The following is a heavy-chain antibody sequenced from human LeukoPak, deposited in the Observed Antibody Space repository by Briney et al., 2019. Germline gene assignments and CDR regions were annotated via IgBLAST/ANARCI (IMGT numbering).Heavy chain of an antibody. J-gene: IGHJ4*02. CDR3: ARGPAFDY. CDR2: IFSSGST. Sequence: SGTLSLTCAVSGGSISSSNWWSWVRQPPGKRLEWIGYIFSSGSTKYNPSLKSQVTISLDTSKNQFSLKLSSVTAADTAVYYCARGPAFDYWGQGTLVTVSS. CDR1: GGSISSSNW. V-gene: IGHV4-4*02.